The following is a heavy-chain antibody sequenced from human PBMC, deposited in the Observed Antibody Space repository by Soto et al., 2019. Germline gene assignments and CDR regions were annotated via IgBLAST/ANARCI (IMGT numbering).Heavy chain of an antibody. CDR1: GFTFSSYA. CDR2: ISGSGGST. D-gene: IGHD3-9*01. Sequence: EVQLLESGGGLVQPGGSLRLSCAASGFTFSSYAMSWVRQAPGKGLEWASAISGSGGSTYYADSVKGRFTISRDNSKNTLYLQMNSLRAEDTAVYYCAKRMTYYDILTGYHYYGMDVWGQGTTVTVSS. V-gene: IGHV3-23*01. J-gene: IGHJ6*02. CDR3: AKRMTYYDILTGYHYYGMDV.